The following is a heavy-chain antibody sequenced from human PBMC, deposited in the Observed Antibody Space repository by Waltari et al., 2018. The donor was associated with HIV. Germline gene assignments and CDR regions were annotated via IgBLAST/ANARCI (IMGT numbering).Heavy chain of an antibody. D-gene: IGHD1-26*01. J-gene: IGHJ6*02. CDR1: GGTFSSYA. Sequence: QVQLVQSGAEVKKPGSSVKVSCKASGGTFSSYAISWVRQAPGQGLEWMGGIIPIFGTANYAQKFQGRVTITADESTSTAYMELSSLRSEDTAVYYCAGDSRRGRLPWEIYYGMDVWGQGTTVTVSS. CDR3: AGDSRRGRLPWEIYYGMDV. V-gene: IGHV1-69*12. CDR2: IIPIFGTA.